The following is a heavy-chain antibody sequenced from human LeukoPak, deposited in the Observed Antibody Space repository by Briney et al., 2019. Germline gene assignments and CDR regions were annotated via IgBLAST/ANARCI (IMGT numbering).Heavy chain of an antibody. Sequence: PGGSLRLSCAASGFTFSSYSMNWVRQAPGKGLEWVSYISSSSSIIYYADSVKGRFTISRDNAKNSLYLQMNSLRAEDTAFYYCAADRWGFFNYWGQGTLVTVSS. D-gene: IGHD3-3*01. CDR3: AADRWGFFNY. J-gene: IGHJ4*02. V-gene: IGHV3-48*01. CDR2: ISSSSSII. CDR1: GFTFSSYS.